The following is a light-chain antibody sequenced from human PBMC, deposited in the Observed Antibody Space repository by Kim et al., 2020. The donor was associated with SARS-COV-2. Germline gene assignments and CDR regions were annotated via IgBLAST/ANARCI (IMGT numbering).Light chain of an antibody. CDR1: SSDVGGYNY. Sequence: QSALTQPASVSGSPGQSIIISCTGTSSDVGGYNYVSWYQQYPGKAPKLMLYDVTKRPSGVSNRFSGSKSGNTASLTISGLQAEDEADYYCSSYRSSGYVFGTGTKVTVL. V-gene: IGLV2-14*03. CDR3: SSYRSSGYV. J-gene: IGLJ1*01. CDR2: DVT.